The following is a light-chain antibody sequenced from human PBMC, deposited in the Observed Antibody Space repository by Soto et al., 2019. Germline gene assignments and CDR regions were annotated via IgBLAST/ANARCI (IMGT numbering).Light chain of an antibody. Sequence: EIVMTQSPATLSVSPGERATLSCRASQSVISNLAWYHQKPGQAPRLLIYGASSRATGIPDRFSGSGSGTDFTLTISRLEPEDFAVYYCQKYGSSPPWTFGQGTKVDIK. CDR2: GAS. CDR1: QSVISN. CDR3: QKYGSSPPWT. V-gene: IGKV3-20*01. J-gene: IGKJ1*01.